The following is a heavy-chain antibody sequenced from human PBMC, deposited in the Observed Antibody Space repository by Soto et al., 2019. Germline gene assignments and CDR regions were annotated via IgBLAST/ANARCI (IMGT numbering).Heavy chain of an antibody. D-gene: IGHD6-13*01. V-gene: IGHV1-18*04. J-gene: IGHJ4*02. CDR1: GYTFTSYG. Sequence: ASVKVSCKASGYTFTSYGISWVRQAPGQGLEWMGWISAYNGNTNYAQKLQGRVTMTTDTSTSTAYMELRSLRSDDTAVYYCARAHSGYSSGWYYFDSWGQGTLVNVSS. CDR2: ISAYNGNT. CDR3: ARAHSGYSSGWYYFDS.